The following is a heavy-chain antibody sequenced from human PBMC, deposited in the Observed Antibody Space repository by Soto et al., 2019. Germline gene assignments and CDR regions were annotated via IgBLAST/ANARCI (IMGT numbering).Heavy chain of an antibody. Sequence: PGGSLRLSCAASGFTFSSYSMNWVRQAPGKGLEWVSSISSSSSYIYYADSVKGRFTISRDNAKNSLYLQMNSLRAEDTAVYYCARDGYSSFKIYYYGLDVWGQGTTVTVSS. D-gene: IGHD6-13*01. CDR2: ISSSSSYI. CDR1: GFTFSSYS. J-gene: IGHJ6*02. V-gene: IGHV3-21*01. CDR3: ARDGYSSFKIYYYGLDV.